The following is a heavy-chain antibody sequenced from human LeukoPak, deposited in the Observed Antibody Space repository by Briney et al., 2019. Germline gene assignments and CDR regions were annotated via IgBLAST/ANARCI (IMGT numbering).Heavy chain of an antibody. J-gene: IGHJ4*02. CDR2: INHSGST. CDR1: GGSFSGYY. Sequence: SETLSLTCAVYGGSFSGYYWSWIRQPPGKGLEWIGEINHSGSTNYNPSLKSRVTISVDTSKNQFYLKLSSVTAADTAVYYCARGGITIFGVVIIPPFDYWGQGTLVTVSS. V-gene: IGHV4-34*01. CDR3: ARGGITIFGVVIIPPFDY. D-gene: IGHD3-3*01.